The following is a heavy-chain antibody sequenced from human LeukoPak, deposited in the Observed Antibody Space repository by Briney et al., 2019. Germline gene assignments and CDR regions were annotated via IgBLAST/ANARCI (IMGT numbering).Heavy chain of an antibody. CDR3: ARVGRYCSGGSCYSPIYYYYYMDV. Sequence: PGGSLRLSCAASGFTFSSNYMSWVRQGPGKGLEWVSVIYSGGSTYYSDSVKGRFTISRDNSKNTLYLQMNSLRAEDTAVYYCARVGRYCSGGSCYSPIYYYYYMDVWGKGTTVTVSS. CDR1: GFTFSSNY. J-gene: IGHJ6*03. V-gene: IGHV3-53*01. CDR2: IYSGGST. D-gene: IGHD2-15*01.